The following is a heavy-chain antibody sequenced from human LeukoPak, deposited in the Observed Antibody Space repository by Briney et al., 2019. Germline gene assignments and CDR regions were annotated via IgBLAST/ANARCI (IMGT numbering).Heavy chain of an antibody. J-gene: IGHJ3*02. V-gene: IGHV1-18*01. CDR1: GYPFTDYD. CDR3: ARSGGSRWYGDSFDI. CDR2: ISASSGNT. D-gene: IGHD6-13*01. Sequence: ASVTVSCKASGYPFTDYDMHWVRQAPGQGLEWMGWISASSGNTNYAQRLQGRIILTADRPTSTVYMELRSLKSDDTAIYYCARSGGSRWYGDSFDIWGQGTMVPVSS.